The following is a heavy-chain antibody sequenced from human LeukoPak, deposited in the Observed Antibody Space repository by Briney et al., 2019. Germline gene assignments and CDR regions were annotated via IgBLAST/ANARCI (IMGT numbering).Heavy chain of an antibody. Sequence: PGGSLRLSCAASGFTFSSYAMSWVRQAPGKGLEWVSAISGSGGSTYYADSVKGRFTISRDNSKNTLYLQMNSLRAEDTAVYYCARDSTDGSGIGPSGYWGQGTLVTVSS. CDR3: ARDSTDGSGIGPSGY. J-gene: IGHJ4*02. V-gene: IGHV3-23*01. D-gene: IGHD3-10*01. CDR1: GFTFSSYA. CDR2: ISGSGGST.